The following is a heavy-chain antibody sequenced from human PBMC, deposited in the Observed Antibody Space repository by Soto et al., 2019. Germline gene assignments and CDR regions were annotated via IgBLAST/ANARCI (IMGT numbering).Heavy chain of an antibody. CDR2: IFSGGST. D-gene: IGHD2-21*02. V-gene: IGHV3-66*01. CDR3: ATRVTAGN. J-gene: IGHJ4*02. Sequence: EVQLVESGGGLVQPGGSLRLSCLASGFTVSSNSMSWVRQAPGKGLEWVSVIFSGGSTNYADSVKGRFTISRDNSKNTLYLQMNSLRAEDTAVYYCATRVTAGNWGQGTLVTVSS. CDR1: GFTVSSNS.